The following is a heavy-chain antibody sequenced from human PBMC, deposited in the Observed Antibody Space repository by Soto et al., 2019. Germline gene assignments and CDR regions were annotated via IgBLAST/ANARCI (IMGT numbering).Heavy chain of an antibody. V-gene: IGHV4-59*08. CDR2: IYYSGST. J-gene: IGHJ4*02. CDR1: GDSISGYF. Sequence: ASETLSLTCTFAGDSISGYFWSWIRQPPGKGLEWIGYIYYSGSTNYNPSLKSRVTISVDTSKNQFSLKLSSVTAADTAVYFCARHDFGDSDFWGQGTLVTVS. D-gene: IGHD4-17*01. CDR3: ARHDFGDSDF.